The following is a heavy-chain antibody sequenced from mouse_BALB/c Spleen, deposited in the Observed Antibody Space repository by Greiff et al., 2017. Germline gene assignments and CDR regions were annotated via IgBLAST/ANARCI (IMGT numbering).Heavy chain of an antibody. Sequence: EVQLQQSGPELVKPGASVKISCKASGYTFTDYNMHWVKQSHGKSLEWIGYIYPYNGGTGYNQKFKSKATLTVDNSSSTAYMELRSLTSEDSAVYYCARVITTWDWYFDVWGAGTTVTVSS. CDR1: GYTFTDYN. D-gene: IGHD2-4*01. CDR2: IYPYNGGT. J-gene: IGHJ1*01. CDR3: ARVITTWDWYFDV. V-gene: IGHV1S29*02.